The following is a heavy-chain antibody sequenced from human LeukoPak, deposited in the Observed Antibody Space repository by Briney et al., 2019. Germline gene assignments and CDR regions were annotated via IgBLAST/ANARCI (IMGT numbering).Heavy chain of an antibody. Sequence: SETRSLTCTVSGGSISSGSYYWSWIRQPAGKGLEWIGRIYTSGSTNYNPSLKSRVTISVDTSKNQFSLKLSSVTAADTAVYYCARERTAREWQTFDYWGQGTLVTVSS. J-gene: IGHJ4*02. CDR3: ARERTAREWQTFDY. V-gene: IGHV4-61*02. CDR1: GGSISSGSYY. CDR2: IYTSGST. D-gene: IGHD3-3*01.